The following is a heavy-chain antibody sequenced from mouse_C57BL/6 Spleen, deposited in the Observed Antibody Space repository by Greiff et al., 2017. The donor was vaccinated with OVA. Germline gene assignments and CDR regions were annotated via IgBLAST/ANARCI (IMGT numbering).Heavy chain of an antibody. D-gene: IGHD2-2*01. CDR2: ISSGSSTI. V-gene: IGHV5-17*01. J-gene: IGHJ1*03. CDR1: GFTFSDYG. Sequence: EAKVEESGGGLVKPGGSLKLSCAASGFTFSDYGMHWVRQAPEKGLEWVAYISSGSSTIYYADTVKGRFTISRDNAKNTLFLQMTSLRSEDTAMYYCARMVTRYFDVWGTGTTVTVSS. CDR3: ARMVTRYFDV.